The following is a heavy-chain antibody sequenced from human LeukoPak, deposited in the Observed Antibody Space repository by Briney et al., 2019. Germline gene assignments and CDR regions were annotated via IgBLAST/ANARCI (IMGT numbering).Heavy chain of an antibody. CDR1: GFTVSSNY. CDR2: IYSGGST. CDR3: TTEFYCTNGLCYNY. J-gene: IGHJ4*02. Sequence: GGSLRLSCAASGFTVSSNYMSWVRQAPGKGLEWVSVIYSGGSTYYADSVKGRFTISRDNSKNTLYLQMNSLRAEDTAVYYCTTEFYCTNGLCYNYWGQGTLVTVSS. V-gene: IGHV3-53*01. D-gene: IGHD2-8*01.